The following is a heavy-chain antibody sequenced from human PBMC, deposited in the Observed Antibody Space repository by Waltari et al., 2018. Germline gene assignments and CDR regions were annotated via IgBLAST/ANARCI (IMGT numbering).Heavy chain of an antibody. D-gene: IGHD1-7*01. V-gene: IGHV3-13*05. CDR1: GFTFSSYD. CDR3: ARGANSRQYYFDY. CDR2: IGTAGDP. J-gene: IGHJ4*02. Sequence: EVQLVESGGGLVQPGGSLRLSCAASGFTFSSYDMPWVRQATGKGLEWVSAIGTAGDPNYPGSVKGRFTISRENAKNALYLQMNSLRAGDTAVYYCARGANSRQYYFDYWGQGTLVTVSS.